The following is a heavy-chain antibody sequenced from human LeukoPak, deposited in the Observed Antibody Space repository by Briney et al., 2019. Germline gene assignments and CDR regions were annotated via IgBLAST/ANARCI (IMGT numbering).Heavy chain of an antibody. Sequence: PSETLSLTCAVYGGSFSGYYWSWIRQPLGKGLEWIGEINHSGSTNYNPSLKSRVTISVDTSKNQFSLKLSSVTAADTAVYYCASLVRGVQYYYGMDVWGKGTTVTVSS. J-gene: IGHJ6*04. CDR3: ASLVRGVQYYYGMDV. CDR1: GGSFSGYY. CDR2: INHSGST. D-gene: IGHD3-10*01. V-gene: IGHV4-34*01.